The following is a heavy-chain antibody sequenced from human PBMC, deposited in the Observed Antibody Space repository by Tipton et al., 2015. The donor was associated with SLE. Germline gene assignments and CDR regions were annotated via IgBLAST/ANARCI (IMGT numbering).Heavy chain of an antibody. J-gene: IGHJ4*02. CDR1: GFTFSSYG. CDR3: AKPWGTGDLYYFDY. V-gene: IGHV3-33*06. CDR2: IWYDGSNK. Sequence: SLRLSCAASGFTFSSYGMHWVRQAPGKGLEWVAVIWYDGSNKYYADSVKGRFTISRDNSKNTLYLQMNSLRAEDTAVYYCAKPWGTGDLYYFDYWGQGNLVTVSS. D-gene: IGHD3-16*01.